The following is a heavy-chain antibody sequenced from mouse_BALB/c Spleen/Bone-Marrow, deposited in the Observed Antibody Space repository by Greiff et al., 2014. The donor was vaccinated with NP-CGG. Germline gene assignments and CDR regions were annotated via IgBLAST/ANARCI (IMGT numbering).Heavy chain of an antibody. CDR1: GFNIEDTY. V-gene: IGHV14-3*02. D-gene: IGHD1-2*01. J-gene: IGHJ4*01. Sequence: EVQLQQSGAELVKPGASVKLSCTASGFNIEDTYMHWVKQGPEQGLEWIGRIDPANGNTKYDPKFQGKATITADTSSNTAYLQLSSLTSEDTAVYYCAEITTAAYYVMDYWGQGTSVTVSS. CDR3: AEITTAAYYVMDY. CDR2: IDPANGNT.